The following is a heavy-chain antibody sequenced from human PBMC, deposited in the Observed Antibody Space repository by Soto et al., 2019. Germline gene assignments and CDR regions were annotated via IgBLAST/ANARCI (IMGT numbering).Heavy chain of an antibody. J-gene: IGHJ4*02. CDR2: IVPNPANT. D-gene: IGHD2-2*01. CDR3: ATTRHCSSDACPAAE. V-gene: IGHV3-23*01. Sequence: EVQLLESWGGLVQPGGSLRLSCAASGLPFSTSGILWVRQPPGEGLEWVSAIVPNPANTKYRDSVKGRFTISRDNSRNMVFLQMSALRAEDTARYYCATTRHCSSDACPAAEWGQGTLITVSS. CDR1: GLPFSTSG.